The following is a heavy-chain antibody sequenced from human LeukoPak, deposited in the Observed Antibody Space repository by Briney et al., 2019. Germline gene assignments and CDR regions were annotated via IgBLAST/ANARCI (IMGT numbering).Heavy chain of an antibody. D-gene: IGHD3-16*02. V-gene: IGHV3-23*01. CDR2: ISGSGGDT. CDR3: AKDSRNSGVYDYVWGSYRSNWFDP. CDR1: GFTFNNYA. J-gene: IGHJ5*02. Sequence: GGSLRLSCAASGFTFNNYAMSWVRQAPGKGLGWVSAISGSGGDTYYADFVKGRFTISRDNSRNTLYLQMNSLRDEDTAVYYCAKDSRNSGVYDYVWGSYRSNWFDPWGQGTLVTVSS.